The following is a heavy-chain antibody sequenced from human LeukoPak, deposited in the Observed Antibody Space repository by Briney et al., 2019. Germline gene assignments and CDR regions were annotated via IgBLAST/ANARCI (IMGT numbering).Heavy chain of an antibody. CDR2: ISGSGGST. D-gene: IGHD4-17*01. J-gene: IGHJ4*02. CDR1: GFTFSSYA. CDR3: AKTDGDYSALRGYFDY. Sequence: GGSLRLSCAASGFTFSSYAMSWVRQAPGKGLGWVSAISGSGGSTYYADSVKGRFTISRDNSKNTLYLQMNSLRAEDTAVYYCAKTDGDYSALRGYFDYWGQGTLVTVSS. V-gene: IGHV3-23*01.